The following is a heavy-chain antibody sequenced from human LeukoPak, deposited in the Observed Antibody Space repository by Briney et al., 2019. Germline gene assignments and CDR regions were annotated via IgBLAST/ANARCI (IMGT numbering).Heavy chain of an antibody. CDR3: ARELRTPFDY. D-gene: IGHD3-10*01. Sequence: SVKVSCKASGGTLDSHAISWVRQAPGQGLEWMGRIIPVLGIANYAQKFQGRVTITADESTSTAYMELSSLRSEDTAVYYCARELRTPFDYWGQGTLVTVSS. CDR2: IIPVLGIA. CDR1: GGTLDSHA. V-gene: IGHV1-69*04. J-gene: IGHJ4*02.